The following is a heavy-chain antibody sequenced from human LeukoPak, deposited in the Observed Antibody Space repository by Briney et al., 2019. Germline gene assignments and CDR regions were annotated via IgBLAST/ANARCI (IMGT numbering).Heavy chain of an antibody. J-gene: IGHJ6*03. CDR2: ITSSNNYI. Sequence: GGSLRLSCAASGFTFSNSMNWVRQAPGKGLEWVSSITSSNNYIYYGDSVKGRFTISRDDAKNSLFLQMNSLRAEDTATYYCARGEFGDYYYFYMDVWGKGPTVTVSS. CDR1: GFTFSNS. CDR3: ARGEFGDYYYFYMDV. D-gene: IGHD2/OR15-2a*01. V-gene: IGHV3-21*01.